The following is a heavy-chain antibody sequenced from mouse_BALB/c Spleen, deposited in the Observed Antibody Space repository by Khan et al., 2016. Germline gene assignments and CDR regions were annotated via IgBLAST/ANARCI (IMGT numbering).Heavy chain of an antibody. CDR1: GFSLTSYG. J-gene: IGHJ1*01. CDR2: IWAGGST. CDR3: ARVWNGNYGRYLDV. Sequence: QVQLKESGPGLVAPSQSLSITCTVSGFSLTSYGVHWVRQPPGKGLEWLGVIWAGGSTNYNSALLSRLSISKDNSKSQVFLKMNSLQTDDTAIYYCARVWNGNYGRYLDVWGAGTTVTVSS. V-gene: IGHV2-9*02. D-gene: IGHD2-1*01.